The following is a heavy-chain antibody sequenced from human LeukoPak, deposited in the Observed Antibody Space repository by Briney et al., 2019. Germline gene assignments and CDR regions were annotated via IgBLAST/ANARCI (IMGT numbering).Heavy chain of an antibody. CDR3: ARIPLTEYDFWSGYYPYYYYDMDV. CDR1: GFSLSNARMG. CDR2: IFSNDEK. J-gene: IGHJ6*02. D-gene: IGHD3-3*01. Sequence: SGPTLVNPTETLTLTCTVSGFSLSNARMGVSWIRQPPGKALEWLAHIFSNDEKSYSTSLKSRLTISKDTSKSQAVLTMTNMDPVDTATYYCARIPLTEYDFWSGYYPYYYYDMDVWGQGTTVTVSS. V-gene: IGHV2-26*01.